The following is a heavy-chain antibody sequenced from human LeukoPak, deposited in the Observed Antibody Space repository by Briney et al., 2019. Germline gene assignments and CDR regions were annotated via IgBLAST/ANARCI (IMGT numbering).Heavy chain of an antibody. J-gene: IGHJ4*02. Sequence: GGSLRLSCAASGFTFSSYGMHWVRQAPGKGLEWVAVIWYDGSNKFYADSVKGRFTISRDNSKNTLYLQMNSLRAEDTAVYYCARDGYFGERNRGFDYWGQGTLVTVSS. V-gene: IGHV3-33*01. CDR3: ARDGYFGERNRGFDY. CDR1: GFTFSSYG. D-gene: IGHD3-10*01. CDR2: IWYDGSNK.